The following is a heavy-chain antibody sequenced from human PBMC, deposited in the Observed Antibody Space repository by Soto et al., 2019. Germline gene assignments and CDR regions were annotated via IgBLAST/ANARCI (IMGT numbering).Heavy chain of an antibody. Sequence: GGSLRLSCAASGFTFSSDVMTWVRQAPGKGLEWVANIKQDGSEKYYVDSVKGRFTISRDNAKNSLYLQMNSLRAEDTAVYYCATETGGVWGKGTTVTVS. CDR2: IKQDGSEK. CDR1: GFTFSSDV. CDR3: ATETGGV. D-gene: IGHD3-10*01. J-gene: IGHJ6*03. V-gene: IGHV3-7*01.